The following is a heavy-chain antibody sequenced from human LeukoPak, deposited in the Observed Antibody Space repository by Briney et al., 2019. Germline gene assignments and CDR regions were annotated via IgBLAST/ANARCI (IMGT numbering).Heavy chain of an antibody. J-gene: IGHJ4*02. V-gene: IGHV3-23*01. CDR2: ISGSGGST. D-gene: IGHD1-14*01. Sequence: GGSLRLSCAASGFTFDDYAMHWVRQTPGKGLEWVSAISGSGGSTYYADSVKGRFTISRDNSKNTLYLQMNSLRAEDTAVYYCAREGVGTSDYWGQGTLVTVSS. CDR1: GFTFDDYA. CDR3: AREGVGTSDY.